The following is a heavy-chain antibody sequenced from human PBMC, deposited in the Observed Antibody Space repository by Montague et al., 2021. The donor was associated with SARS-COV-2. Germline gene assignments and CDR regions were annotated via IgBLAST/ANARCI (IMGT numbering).Heavy chain of an antibody. CDR2: TYYMSKWYN. V-gene: IGHV6-1*01. J-gene: IGHJ6*02. CDR1: GDSVSSNSAA. Sequence: CAISGDSVSSNSAAWNSIRQSPSRGLEWLGMTYYMSKWYNDYAVSVKIRITINPDTSKNQFSLQLNSVTPEDTAVYYCARGIWFGELLTGYYYYGMDVWGQGTTVTVSS. CDR3: ARGIWFGELLTGYYYYGMDV. D-gene: IGHD3-10*01.